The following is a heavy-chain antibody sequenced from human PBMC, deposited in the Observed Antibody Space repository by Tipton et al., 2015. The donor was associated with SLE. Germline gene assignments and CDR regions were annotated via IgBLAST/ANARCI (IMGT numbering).Heavy chain of an antibody. CDR2: VYHGVTA. J-gene: IGHJ5*02. Sequence: TLSLTCAVYGASFSDSYWSWVRQPPGKALEWIGEVYHGVTANYNPSLKSRVTISLDTSKNHFTLNLTSVTAADTALYYCARDRAICTAYACYGESWFDPWGQGALVTVSS. CDR1: GASFSDSY. V-gene: IGHV4-34*01. D-gene: IGHD2-2*01. CDR3: ARDRAICTAYACYGESWFDP.